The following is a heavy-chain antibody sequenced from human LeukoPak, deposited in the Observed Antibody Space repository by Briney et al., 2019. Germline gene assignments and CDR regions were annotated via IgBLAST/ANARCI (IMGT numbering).Heavy chain of an antibody. Sequence: ASVKVSCKASGYTFTGYGISWVRQAPGQGLEWMGWISAYNGNTNHAQKFQGRVTMTTDTSTSTAYMELRSLRSDDTAVYCCARDRRAVVERYDYWGQGTLVTVSS. CDR3: ARDRRAVVERYDY. D-gene: IGHD2-15*01. J-gene: IGHJ4*02. V-gene: IGHV1-18*01. CDR1: GYTFTGYG. CDR2: ISAYNGNT.